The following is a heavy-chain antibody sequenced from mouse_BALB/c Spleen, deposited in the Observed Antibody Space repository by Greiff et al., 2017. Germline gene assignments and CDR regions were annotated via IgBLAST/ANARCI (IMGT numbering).Heavy chain of an antibody. CDR1: GFTFSSFG. CDR2: ISSGSSTI. CDR3: ARCLYGSSYAMDY. D-gene: IGHD1-1*01. J-gene: IGHJ4*01. V-gene: IGHV5-17*02. Sequence: EVMLVESGGGLVQPGGSRKLSCAASGFTFSSFGMHWVRQAPEKGLEWVAYISSGSSTIYYADTVKGRVTISRDNPKNTLFLQMTSLRSEDTAMYYCARCLYGSSYAMDYWGQGTSVTVSS.